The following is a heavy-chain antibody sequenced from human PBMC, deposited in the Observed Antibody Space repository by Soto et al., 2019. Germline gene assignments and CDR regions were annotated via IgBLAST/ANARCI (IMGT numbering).Heavy chain of an antibody. J-gene: IGHJ4*02. D-gene: IGHD4-4*01. CDR1: GCTFSSYA. CDR2: ISGSGGST. Sequence: GPLRLSWAASGCTFSSYAMSWVRQAPGKGLEWVSAISGSGGSTYYADSVKCRFTISRDNSKNTLYLQMNSLRAEDTAVYCCAKDRSKTVFTLYDYWGQGTLVTVSS. V-gene: IGHV3-23*01. CDR3: AKDRSKTVFTLYDY.